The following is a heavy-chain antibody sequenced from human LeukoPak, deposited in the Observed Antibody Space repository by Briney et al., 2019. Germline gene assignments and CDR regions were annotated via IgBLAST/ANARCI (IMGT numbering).Heavy chain of an antibody. V-gene: IGHV1-2*02. CDR2: INPNRGGT. Sequence: ASLKVSFKASGYTFTHYYIHLVRQPPGQGLEWMGWINPNRGGTNYAQKFQGRVTMTRGTSISTAYMELSSLRSDDTAVHYCARALPMFRGLTSWDYWGQGTLVIVSS. J-gene: IGHJ4*02. CDR3: ARALPMFRGLTSWDY. D-gene: IGHD3-10*01. CDR1: GYTFTHYY.